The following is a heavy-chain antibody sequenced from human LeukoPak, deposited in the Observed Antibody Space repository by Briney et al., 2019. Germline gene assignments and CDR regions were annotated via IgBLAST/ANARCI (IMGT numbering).Heavy chain of an antibody. V-gene: IGHV3-11*04. Sequence: GGSLKLSCVGSGFTFSSFAMSWVRQVPGKGLEWISHITVGGRAIYYADSVKGRFTVSRDDAKSSQHLQMNSLTADDSGLYYCVRKGALNFWGQGALVIVSS. CDR3: VRKGALNF. CDR2: ITVGGRAI. CDR1: GFTFSSFA. D-gene: IGHD1-26*01. J-gene: IGHJ4*02.